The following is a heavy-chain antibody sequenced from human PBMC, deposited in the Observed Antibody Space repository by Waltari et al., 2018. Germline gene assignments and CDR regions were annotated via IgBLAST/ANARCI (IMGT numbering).Heavy chain of an antibody. J-gene: IGHJ4*02. V-gene: IGHV4-39*07. CDR2: IYYSGST. Sequence: QLQLQESGPGLVKPSETLSLTCTVSGGSISSSSYYWGWIRQPPGKGLEWIGSIYYSGSTYYNPCLKSRVTISVDTSKNQFSLKLSSVTAADTAVYYCARAQRGIFGVVTTPVDYWGQGTLVIVSS. CDR1: GGSISSSSYY. CDR3: ARAQRGIFGVVTTPVDY. D-gene: IGHD3-3*01.